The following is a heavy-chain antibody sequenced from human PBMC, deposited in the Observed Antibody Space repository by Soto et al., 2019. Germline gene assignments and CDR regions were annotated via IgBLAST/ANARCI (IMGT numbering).Heavy chain of an antibody. CDR2: SRDKVHSHTT. V-gene: IGHV3-72*01. CDR3: ARGVVSTGYFDY. Sequence: ESGGGLVQPGGSLRLSCAASGFTFSDHYMDWVRQAPGKGLEWVGRSRDKVHSHTTEYAASVKGRFTISRGDSENSLYLQMNSLTTEDTAVYSCARGVVSTGYFDYWGQGTLVTVSS. J-gene: IGHJ4*02. D-gene: IGHD5-12*01. CDR1: GFTFSDHY.